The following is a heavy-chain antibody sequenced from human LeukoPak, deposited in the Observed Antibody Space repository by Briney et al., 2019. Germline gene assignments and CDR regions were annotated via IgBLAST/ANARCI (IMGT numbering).Heavy chain of an antibody. CDR2: IRYDGSTK. V-gene: IGHV3-30*02. CDR3: AKDDWFDP. Sequence: GGSPRLSCAASGFTFSSYGMHWVRQAPGKGLEWVAFIRYDGSTKYYADSVKGRFTISRDNSKNTLYLQMNSLRAEDTAVYYCAKDDWFDPWGQGTLVTVSS. CDR1: GFTFSSYG. J-gene: IGHJ5*02.